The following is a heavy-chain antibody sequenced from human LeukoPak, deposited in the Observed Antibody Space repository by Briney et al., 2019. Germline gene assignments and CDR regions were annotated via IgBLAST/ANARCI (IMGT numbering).Heavy chain of an antibody. CDR1: GFTFSDYY. Sequence: PGGSLRLSRAASGFTFSDYYMSWIRQAPGKGLEWVSYISSSGSTIYYADSVKGRFTISRDNAKNSLYLQMNSLRAEDTAVYYCARDRGGDYSSSYFDYWGQGTLVTVSS. CDR3: ARDRGGDYSSSYFDY. J-gene: IGHJ4*02. CDR2: ISSSGSTI. V-gene: IGHV3-11*01. D-gene: IGHD6-13*01.